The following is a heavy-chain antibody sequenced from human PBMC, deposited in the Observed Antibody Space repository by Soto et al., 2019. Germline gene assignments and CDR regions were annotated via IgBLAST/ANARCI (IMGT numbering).Heavy chain of an antibody. CDR1: GGTFSSYA. Sequence: SVKVSCKASGGTFSSYAISWVRQAPGQGLEWMGGIIPIFGTANYAQKFQGRVTITADESTSTAYMELSSLRSEDTAVYYCARGSISAAPYYYYGMDVWGQGTTVTVSS. D-gene: IGHD6-13*01. CDR3: ARGSISAAPYYYYGMDV. J-gene: IGHJ6*02. V-gene: IGHV1-69*13. CDR2: IIPIFGTA.